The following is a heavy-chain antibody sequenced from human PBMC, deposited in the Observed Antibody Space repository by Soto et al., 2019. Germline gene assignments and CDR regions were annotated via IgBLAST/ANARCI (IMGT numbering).Heavy chain of an antibody. CDR1: GFTFSSYA. D-gene: IGHD3-16*01. J-gene: IGHJ4*02. CDR2: ISYDGSNK. Sequence: GGSLRLSCASSGFTFSSYAMHWVRQAPGKGLEWVAVISYDGSNKYYADSVKGRFTISRDNSKNTLHLQMNSLRAEDTAVYYCARDPKVTYYDYVWGSFNWGQGTLVTV. V-gene: IGHV3-30-3*01. CDR3: ARDPKVTYYDYVWGSFN.